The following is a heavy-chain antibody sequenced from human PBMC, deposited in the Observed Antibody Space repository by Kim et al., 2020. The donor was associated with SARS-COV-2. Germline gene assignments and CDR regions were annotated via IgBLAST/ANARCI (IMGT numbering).Heavy chain of an antibody. J-gene: IGHJ4*02. Sequence: YADLVKGRLTISRDDAKNSLYLQMYSLRPEDTALYYCAQEVGLGVGAIDYWGQGNLVTVSS. CDR3: AQEVGLGVGAIDY. D-gene: IGHD1-26*01. V-gene: IGHV3-9*01.